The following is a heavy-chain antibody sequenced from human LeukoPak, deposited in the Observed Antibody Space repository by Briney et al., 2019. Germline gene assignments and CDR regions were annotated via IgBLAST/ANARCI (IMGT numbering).Heavy chain of an antibody. J-gene: IGHJ4*02. Sequence: ASVKVSCKVSGYTLSELSMHWVRQSPGKGLEWMGGFDVAETDTIYAQKFQGRVTMTEDTSTDTAYMELNSLSSEDTAVYYCATADIVVVPAATTFDYWGQGTLVTVSS. V-gene: IGHV1-24*01. CDR1: GYTLSELS. D-gene: IGHD2-2*01. CDR3: ATADIVVVPAATTFDY. CDR2: FDVAETDT.